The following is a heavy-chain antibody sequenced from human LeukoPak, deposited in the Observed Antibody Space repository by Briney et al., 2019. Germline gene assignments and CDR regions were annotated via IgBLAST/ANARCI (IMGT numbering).Heavy chain of an antibody. V-gene: IGHV3-30-3*01. CDR3: ARVRQGQWLGSPRNQYFQH. Sequence: GGSLRLSCAASGFTFSSYAMHWVRQAPGKGLEWVAVISYDGSNKYYADSVKGRFTISRDNSKNTLYLQMNSLGAEDTAMYYCARVRQGQWLGSPRNQYFQHWGQGTLVTVSS. CDR2: ISYDGSNK. D-gene: IGHD6-19*01. CDR1: GFTFSSYA. J-gene: IGHJ1*01.